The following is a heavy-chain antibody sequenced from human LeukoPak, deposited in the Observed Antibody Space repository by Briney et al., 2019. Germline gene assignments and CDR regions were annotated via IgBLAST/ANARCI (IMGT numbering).Heavy chain of an antibody. CDR3: ATSVVAAKTYYFDS. J-gene: IGHJ4*02. CDR1: GFTVSSSY. D-gene: IGHD2-15*01. V-gene: IGHV3-53*01. CDR2: IYIGGTT. Sequence: YPGGSLRLSCAASGFTVSSSYMSWVPQAPGRGLEWVSVIYIGGTTYNADSVKGRFTISRDSSKNMLYLQMNRLRADDTAVYYCATSVVAAKTYYFDSWGQGTLVTVSS.